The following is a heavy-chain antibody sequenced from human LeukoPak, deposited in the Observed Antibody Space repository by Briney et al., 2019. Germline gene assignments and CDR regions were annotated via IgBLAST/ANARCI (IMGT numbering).Heavy chain of an antibody. Sequence: SETLSLTCTVSSGSISTSNYYWGWVRQPPGKALEWIGNIFYSGSTYYSPSLKSRVTISVDTSKNQLSLKLSSVTAADMAVYYCARDGPHLDKAFYSYYYYYYMDVWGKGTTATISS. J-gene: IGHJ6*03. CDR3: ARDGPHLDKAFYSYYYYYYMDV. V-gene: IGHV4-39*07. CDR2: IFYSGST. D-gene: IGHD2-15*01. CDR1: SGSISTSNYY.